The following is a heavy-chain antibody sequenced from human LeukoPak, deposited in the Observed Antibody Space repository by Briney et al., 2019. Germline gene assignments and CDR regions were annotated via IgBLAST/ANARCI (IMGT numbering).Heavy chain of an antibody. CDR3: ARPNHYCGSGTVWFDP. J-gene: IGHJ5*02. Sequence: PSETLSLTCAVYGGSFSGYYWSWIRQPPGKGLEWIGEINHSGSTNYNPSLKSRVTISVDTSKNQFSLKLSSVTAADTAVYYCARPNHYCGSGTVWFDPWGQGTLVTVSS. V-gene: IGHV4-34*01. CDR1: GGSFSGYY. CDR2: INHSGST. D-gene: IGHD3-10*01.